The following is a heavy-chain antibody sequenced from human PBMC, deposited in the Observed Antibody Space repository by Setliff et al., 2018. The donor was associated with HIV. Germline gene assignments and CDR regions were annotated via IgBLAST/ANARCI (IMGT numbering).Heavy chain of an antibody. Sequence: SETLSLTCTVSVGSIRGHYWSWIRQPPGKGLEWIGTICYSGSTYYKPSLKSRVTISIDTSKNQFSLQLTSVTAADTAMYYCASVRTGYYRIRDYWGQGSLVTVSS. CDR1: VGSIRGHY. CDR3: ASVRTGYYRIRDY. J-gene: IGHJ4*02. CDR2: ICYSGST. V-gene: IGHV4-59*11. D-gene: IGHD3-9*01.